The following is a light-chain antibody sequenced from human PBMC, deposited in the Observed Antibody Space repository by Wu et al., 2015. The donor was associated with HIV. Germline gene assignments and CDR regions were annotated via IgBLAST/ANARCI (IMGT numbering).Light chain of an antibody. CDR1: QDVSSTY. Sequence: EIVLTQSPGTLSLSPGERATLSCRATQDVSSTYLGWYQQKPGQAPRLLIYGVSSRATGIPDRFSGSGSGTDFTLTISRLEPEDFAIYYCQQYGSSPLTFGGGTKVET. CDR2: GVS. CDR3: QQYGSSPLT. J-gene: IGKJ4*01. V-gene: IGKV3-20*01.